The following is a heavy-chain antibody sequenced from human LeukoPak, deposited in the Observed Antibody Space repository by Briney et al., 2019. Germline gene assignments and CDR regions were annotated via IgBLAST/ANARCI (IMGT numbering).Heavy chain of an antibody. D-gene: IGHD3-22*01. J-gene: IGHJ4*02. CDR3: AARVIGVDY. CDR1: GFTVSSNY. CDR2: IRYDGSNK. V-gene: IGHV3-30*02. Sequence: GGSLRLSCAASGFTVSSNYMSWVRQAPGKGLEWVAFIRYDGSNKYYADSVKGRFTISRDNSKNTLCLQMNSLRAEDTAVYYCAARVIGVDYWGQGTLVTVSS.